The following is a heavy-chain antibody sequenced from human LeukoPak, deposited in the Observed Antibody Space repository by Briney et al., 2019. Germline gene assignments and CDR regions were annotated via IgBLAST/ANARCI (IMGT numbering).Heavy chain of an antibody. CDR1: GYTLIELS. V-gene: IGHV1-69*05. Sequence: SVKVSCKVSGYTLIELSMHWVRQAPGQGLEWMGGIIPIFGTANYAQKFQGRVTITTDESMSTAYMELSSLRSEDTAVYYCARGSIVVVPGASGGYYFDYWGQGTLVTVSS. CDR3: ARGSIVVVPGASGGYYFDY. J-gene: IGHJ4*02. D-gene: IGHD2-2*01. CDR2: IIPIFGTA.